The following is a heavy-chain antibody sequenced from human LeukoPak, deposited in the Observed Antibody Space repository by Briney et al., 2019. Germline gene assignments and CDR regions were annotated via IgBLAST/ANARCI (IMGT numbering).Heavy chain of an antibody. CDR1: GGSFSGYY. V-gene: IGHV4-34*01. D-gene: IGHD5-18*01. CDR2: INHSGST. J-gene: IGHJ5*02. CDR3: ARHRYTATNWFDP. Sequence: PSETLSLTCAVYGGSFSGYYWSWIRQPPGKGLEWIGEINHSGSTNYNPSLKSRVTISVDTSKNQFSLKLSSVTAADTAVYYCARHRYTATNWFDPWGQGTLVTVSS.